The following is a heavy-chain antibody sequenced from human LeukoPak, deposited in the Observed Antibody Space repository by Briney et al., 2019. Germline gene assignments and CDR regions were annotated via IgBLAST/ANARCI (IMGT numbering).Heavy chain of an antibody. J-gene: IGHJ4*02. CDR3: ARDWVDGSGSLLFDY. CDR1: GFTFSSYS. V-gene: IGHV3-21*01. D-gene: IGHD3-10*01. CDR2: ISSSSSYI. Sequence: PGGSLRLSCAASGFTFSSYSMNWVRQAPGEGLEWVSSISSSSSYIYYADSVKGRFTISRDNAKNSLYLQMNSLRAEDTAVYFCARDWVDGSGSLLFDYWGQGTLVTVSS.